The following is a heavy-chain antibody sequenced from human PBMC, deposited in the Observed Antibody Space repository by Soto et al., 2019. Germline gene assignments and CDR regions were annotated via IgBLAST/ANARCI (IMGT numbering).Heavy chain of an antibody. Sequence: GGSLRLSCAASGFTFSSYAMSWVRQAPGKGLEWVSAISGGGGGTYYADSVKGRFTISRDNSKNTLYLQMNSLRAEDTAVYYCAKDASAYYYDSSGLDYWGQGTLVTVSS. CDR3: AKDASAYYYDSSGLDY. CDR1: GFTFSSYA. V-gene: IGHV3-23*01. J-gene: IGHJ4*02. CDR2: ISGGGGGT. D-gene: IGHD3-22*01.